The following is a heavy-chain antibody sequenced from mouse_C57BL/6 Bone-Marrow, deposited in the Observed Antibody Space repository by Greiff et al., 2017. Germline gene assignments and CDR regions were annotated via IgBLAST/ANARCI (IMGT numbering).Heavy chain of an antibody. CDR2: IRSKSNNYAT. CDR1: GFSFNTYA. V-gene: IGHV10-1*01. Sequence: EVQRVESGGGLVQPKGSLKLSCAASGFSFNTYAMNWVRQAPGKGLEWVARIRSKSNNYATYYADSVKDRFTISRDDSESMLYLQMNNLKTEDTAMYYCVRLTESNYWYFDVWGTGTTVTVSS. J-gene: IGHJ1*03. CDR3: VRLTESNYWYFDV. D-gene: IGHD2-5*01.